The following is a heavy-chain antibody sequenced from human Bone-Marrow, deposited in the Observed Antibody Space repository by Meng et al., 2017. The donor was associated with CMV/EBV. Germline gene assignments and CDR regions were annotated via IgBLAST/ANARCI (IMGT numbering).Heavy chain of an antibody. CDR1: GHPLTGSY. CDR3: ARDWDFDY. V-gene: IGHV1-2*02. J-gene: IGHJ4*02. CDR2: INPNSGGT. Sequence: ASVKVSCKASGHPLTGSYMHWVRQAPGQGLEWMGWINPNSGGTNYAQKFQGRVTMTRDTSISTAYMELSRLRSDDTAVYYCARDWDFDYWGPGTLVNGSS. D-gene: IGHD1-26*01.